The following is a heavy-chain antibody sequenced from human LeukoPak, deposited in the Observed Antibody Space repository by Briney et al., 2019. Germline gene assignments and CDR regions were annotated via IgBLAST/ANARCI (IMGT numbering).Heavy chain of an antibody. J-gene: IGHJ4*02. Sequence: PGGSLRLSCAASGFTFSSYGMHWVRQAPGKGLEWVAFIRYDGSNKYYADSVKGRFTISRDNSKNTLYLQMNSLRAEDTAVYYCAKDPLIFSVVPAAPSYWGQGTLVTVSS. CDR1: GFTFSSYG. D-gene: IGHD2-2*01. V-gene: IGHV3-30*02. CDR2: IRYDGSNK. CDR3: AKDPLIFSVVPAAPSY.